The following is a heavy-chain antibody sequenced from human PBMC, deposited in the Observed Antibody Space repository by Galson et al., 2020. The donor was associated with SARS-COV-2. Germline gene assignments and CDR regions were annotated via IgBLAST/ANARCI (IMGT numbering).Heavy chain of an antibody. J-gene: IGHJ4*02. CDR2: IWYDGSNE. Sequence: SCAASGFMFSRYAMHWVRQAPGQGLEWVAVIWYDGSNENYADSVRGRFTISRDNSKNTLYLQMNGLRPEDTALYYCARELKEESVDYWGQGTLVTVSS. CDR1: GFMFSRYA. V-gene: IGHV3-33*01. CDR3: ARELKEESVDY.